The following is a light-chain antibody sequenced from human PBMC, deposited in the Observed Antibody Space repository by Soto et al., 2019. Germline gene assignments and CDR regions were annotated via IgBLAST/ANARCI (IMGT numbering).Light chain of an antibody. CDR3: QQYNNWPPWT. Sequence: EIVMTQSPAILSVSPGERATLSCRASQSVSSSLAWYQQKPGQAPRLLIYGASTRATGIPARFSGSGSGTEFTLTISSLQSEDFALYYCQQYNNWPPWTFGQGTKVEIK. V-gene: IGKV3-15*01. CDR2: GAS. J-gene: IGKJ1*01. CDR1: QSVSSS.